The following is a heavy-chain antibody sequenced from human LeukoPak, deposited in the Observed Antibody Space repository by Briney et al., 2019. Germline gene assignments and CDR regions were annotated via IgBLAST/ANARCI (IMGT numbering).Heavy chain of an antibody. CDR2: DYYTGST. J-gene: IGHJ4*02. V-gene: IGHV4-59*08. CDR3: ARQGGGYD. D-gene: IGHD5-12*01. Sequence: PSETLSLTCTVSGGSISRHYWMWIRQPPGKGLEWLGYDYYTGSTNYNSSLGGRITILIDTSKNQFSLTLTSVTAADTAVYYCARQGGGYDWGQGILVTVSS. CDR1: GGSISRHY.